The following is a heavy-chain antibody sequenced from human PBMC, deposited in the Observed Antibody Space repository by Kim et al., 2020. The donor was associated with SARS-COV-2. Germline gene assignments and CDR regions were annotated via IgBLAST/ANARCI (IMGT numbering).Heavy chain of an antibody. CDR2: IYYSGST. V-gene: IGHV4-59*08. CDR3: ARWGGYSSSSDLSPYRYFDL. D-gene: IGHD6-6*01. Sequence: SETLSLTCTVSGGSISSYYWSWSRQPPGKGLEWIGYIYYSGSTNYNPSLKSRVTISVDTSKNQFSLKLSSVTAADTAVYYCARWGGYSSSSDLSPYRYFDLWGRGTLVTVSS. CDR1: GGSISSYY. J-gene: IGHJ2*01.